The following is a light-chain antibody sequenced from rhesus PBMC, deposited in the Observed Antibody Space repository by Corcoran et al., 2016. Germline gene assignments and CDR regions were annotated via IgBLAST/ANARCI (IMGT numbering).Light chain of an antibody. J-gene: IGKJ3*01. Sequence: DIQMTQSPSSLSASVGDKVTITCHASPGISSWLAWYQQKPGKAPKLVISAASSLQRGVPSRFSGSGSGTDYTLTISSLQPEDFATYYCQQGYNTPFTFGPGTKLDIK. CDR2: AAS. CDR3: QQGYNTPFT. CDR1: PGISSW. V-gene: IGKV1-18*01.